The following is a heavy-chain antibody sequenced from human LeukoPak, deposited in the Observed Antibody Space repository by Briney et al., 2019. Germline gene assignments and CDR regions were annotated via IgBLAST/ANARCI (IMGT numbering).Heavy chain of an antibody. CDR3: ARGYCGTVNCYWXYFDY. CDR1: GFTFSDYF. CDR2: ITTGGDAI. Sequence: GGSLRLSCAASGFTFSDYFMTWIRQAPGKGLEWVSYITTGGDAIHYADSVKGRFTISRDDAKNSLYLQLNSLRAEDTAVYFCARGYCGTVNCYWXYFDYWGQGTXVTVX. D-gene: IGHD2-15*01. V-gene: IGHV3-11*01. J-gene: IGHJ4*02.